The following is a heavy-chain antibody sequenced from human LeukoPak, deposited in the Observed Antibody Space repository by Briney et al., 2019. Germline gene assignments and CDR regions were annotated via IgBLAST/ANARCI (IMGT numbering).Heavy chain of an antibody. V-gene: IGHV3-11*04. J-gene: IGHJ2*01. Sequence: GGSLRLSCAASGFTFSDYYMSWIRQAPGKGLEWVSYIDSSGSNIHYADSVKGRFTISRDNAKNSLYLQMNSLRAEDTAVYYCVRDGHDSSGYYWAWSFDLWGRGTLVTVSS. CDR1: GFTFSDYY. CDR3: VRDGHDSSGYYWAWSFDL. D-gene: IGHD3-22*01. CDR2: IDSSGSNI.